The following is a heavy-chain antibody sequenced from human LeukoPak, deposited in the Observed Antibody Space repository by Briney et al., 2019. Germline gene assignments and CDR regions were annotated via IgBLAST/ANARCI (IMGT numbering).Heavy chain of an antibody. CDR3: ARLGSSSLTAYDNWFDP. Sequence: PSETLSLTCTVSGGSISSYFWSWIRQPPGKGLEWIGYIYTSGSTDYNPSLKSRVTISVDTSKNQLSLKLNSVTAADTAVYYCARLGSSSLTAYDNWFDPWGQGTLVTVSS. CDR2: IYTSGST. CDR1: GGSISSYF. V-gene: IGHV4-4*09. J-gene: IGHJ5*02. D-gene: IGHD6-13*01.